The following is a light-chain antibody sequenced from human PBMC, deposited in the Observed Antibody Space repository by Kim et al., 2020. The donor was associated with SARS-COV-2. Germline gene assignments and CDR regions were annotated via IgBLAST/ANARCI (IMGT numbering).Light chain of an antibody. CDR3: QQSYSTPQYT. Sequence: SVGDRVTITCRTSQTISNYLNWYQQKPGKAPKLLIYGASSLQSGVPSRFSGSGSGTDFTLTITSLQPEDFATYYCQQSYSTPQYTFGQGTKVDIK. CDR1: QTISNY. J-gene: IGKJ2*01. V-gene: IGKV1-39*01. CDR2: GAS.